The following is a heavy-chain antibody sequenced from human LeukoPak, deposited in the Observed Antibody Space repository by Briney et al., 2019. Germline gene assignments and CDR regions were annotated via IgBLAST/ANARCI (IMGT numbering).Heavy chain of an antibody. CDR1: GFTFSTYD. Sequence: GGSLRLSCAASGFTFSTYDMTWVRQAPGKGLEWVSEIYSDGSTYYAVSVKGRFSISRDNSKNTVYLQMNSLRAEDTAVYYCARELREHGVFDIWGQGTMVTVSS. V-gene: IGHV3-53*01. J-gene: IGHJ3*02. CDR3: ARELREHGVFDI. CDR2: IYSDGST. D-gene: IGHD1-26*01.